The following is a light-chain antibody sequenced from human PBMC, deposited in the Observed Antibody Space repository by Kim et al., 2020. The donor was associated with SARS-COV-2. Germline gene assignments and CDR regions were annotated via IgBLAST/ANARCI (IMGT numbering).Light chain of an antibody. V-gene: IGKV3-11*01. CDR2: DAS. J-gene: IGKJ4*01. CDR1: QSVSSY. Sequence: EVVLTQSPATLSLSPGERATLSCRASQSVSSYLAWYQHKPGQSPRLLIYDASNRATGIPARFSGSGSGTDFILTISSLEPEDVAVYSCQQSANWRTFGGGTKMDSK. CDR3: QQSANWRT.